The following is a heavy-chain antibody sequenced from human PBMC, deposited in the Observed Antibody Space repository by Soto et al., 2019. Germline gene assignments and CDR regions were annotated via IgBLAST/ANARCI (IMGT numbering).Heavy chain of an antibody. Sequence: PGGSLRLSCAASGFTFSGSAMHWVRQAPGKGLEWVSSISSSTGYIYYADSVKGRFTISRDNAKNSLYLQMNSLRAEDTAVYYCTRRGGYSYYFDYWGQGTLVTVSS. J-gene: IGHJ4*02. CDR2: ISSSTGYI. CDR1: GFTFSGSA. CDR3: TRRGGYSYYFDY. V-gene: IGHV3-21*01. D-gene: IGHD5-18*01.